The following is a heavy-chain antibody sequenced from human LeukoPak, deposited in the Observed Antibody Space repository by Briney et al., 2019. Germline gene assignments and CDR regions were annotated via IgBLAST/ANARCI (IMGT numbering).Heavy chain of an antibody. CDR1: GGSFSGYY. V-gene: IGHV4-34*01. Sequence: SETLSLTCAVYGGSFSGYYWSWIRQPPGKGLEWIGEINHSGSTNYNPSLKSRVTISVDTSKNQFSLKLSSVTAADTAVYYCARQRYCSSTSCYRPAFDIWGQGKMVTVSS. CDR2: INHSGST. CDR3: ARQRYCSSTSCYRPAFDI. J-gene: IGHJ3*02. D-gene: IGHD2-2*01.